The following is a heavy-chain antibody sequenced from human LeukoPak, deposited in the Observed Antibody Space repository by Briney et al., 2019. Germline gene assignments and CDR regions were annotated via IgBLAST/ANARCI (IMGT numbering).Heavy chain of an antibody. V-gene: IGHV4-59*01. D-gene: IGHD2-2*02. CDR3: PRIVPAAIPDNWFDP. J-gene: IGHJ5*02. Sequence: PSETLSLTCTVSGGSISSYYWSWIRQPPAKGLEGIGSIYYSGSTNYNPSLKSRVTISVDTSKNQFSLKLSSVTAADTAVYYCPRIVPAAIPDNWFDPWGQGTLVTVSS. CDR2: IYYSGST. CDR1: GGSISSYY.